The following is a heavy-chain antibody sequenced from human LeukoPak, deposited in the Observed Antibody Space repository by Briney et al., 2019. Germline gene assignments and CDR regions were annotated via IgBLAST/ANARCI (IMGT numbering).Heavy chain of an antibody. Sequence: ASVKVSCKASGGTFSSYAISWVRQAPGQGLEWMGGIIPIFGTAHYAQKFQGRVTITADESTSTAYMELSSLRSEDTAVYYCAREIQGWVAFAIAAAGKGGYYYYYYMDVWGKGTTVTVSS. J-gene: IGHJ6*03. D-gene: IGHD6-13*01. CDR3: AREIQGWVAFAIAAAGKGGYYYYYYMDV. CDR1: GGTFSSYA. CDR2: IIPIFGTA. V-gene: IGHV1-69*13.